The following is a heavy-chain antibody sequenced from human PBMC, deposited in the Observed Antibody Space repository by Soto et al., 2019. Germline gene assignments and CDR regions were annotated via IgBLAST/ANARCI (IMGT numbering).Heavy chain of an antibody. D-gene: IGHD1-26*01. J-gene: IGHJ4*02. CDR1: GGPLSDYN. CDR2: ICPSGAT. Sequence: QVQLQQWGAGLLKPSETLSLTSGVSGGPLSDYNWGWIRQAPGAGREWIGEICPSGATNYKPSLRSRVTISQDLSKSRFSLRLTSVTAADTAVYHWARNGVCSHYAIDYWGQGDLITFSS. V-gene: IGHV4-34*01. CDR3: ARNGVCSHYAIDY.